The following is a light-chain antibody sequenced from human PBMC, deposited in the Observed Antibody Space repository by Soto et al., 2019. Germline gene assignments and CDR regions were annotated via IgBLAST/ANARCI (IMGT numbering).Light chain of an antibody. V-gene: IGKV1-5*03. CDR2: KAS. CDR3: QQYNCYSRE. Sequence: DIQMTQSPSTLSASVGDRVTITCRASQSISNWLAWYQQKPGKAPKLLIYKASSLENGVQSRFSGTGSGSEFTLTISSLQPDDFATYYCQQYNCYSREFGQGTKVEIK. J-gene: IGKJ1*01. CDR1: QSISNW.